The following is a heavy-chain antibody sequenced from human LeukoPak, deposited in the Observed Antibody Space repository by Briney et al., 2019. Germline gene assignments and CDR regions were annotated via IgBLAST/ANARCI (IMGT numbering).Heavy chain of an antibody. CDR2: MSGSGDNT. Sequence: PGGSLRLSCAASGFTFTSYAMSWVRQAPGKGLEWVSVMSGSGDNTYYADSVKGRFTISRDNSRNTLYLQMNSLRAEDTAVYYCARRRYSGLKAGVYFDYWGQGTLVTVSS. D-gene: IGHD3-9*01. J-gene: IGHJ4*02. V-gene: IGHV3-23*01. CDR3: ARRRYSGLKAGVYFDY. CDR1: GFTFTSYA.